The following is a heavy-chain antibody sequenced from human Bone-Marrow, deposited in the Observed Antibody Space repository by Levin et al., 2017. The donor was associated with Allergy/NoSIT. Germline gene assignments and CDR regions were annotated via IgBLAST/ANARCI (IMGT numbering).Heavy chain of an antibody. CDR2: ISYSGST. D-gene: IGHD3-10*01. J-gene: IGHJ4*02. CDR1: GASISRGGYY. V-gene: IGHV4-31*03. Sequence: TLSLTCPVSGASISRGGYYWSWLRQHPGKGLEWIGYISYSGSTYYNPSLQSRVTISVDTPRNQFSLKLTSVTAADTAVYYCARGGDYSGSGSRPFDYWGQGILVTVSS. CDR3: ARGGDYSGSGSRPFDY.